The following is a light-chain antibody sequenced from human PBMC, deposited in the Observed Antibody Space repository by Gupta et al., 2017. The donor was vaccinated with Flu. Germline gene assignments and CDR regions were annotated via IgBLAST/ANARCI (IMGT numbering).Light chain of an antibody. CDR2: RNN. J-gene: IGLJ2*01. Sequence: RVTISCSGSSSNIGGSPVFWYQQLPGTAPNVLIYRNNQRPSGVPDRFSGSKSVTSASLAISGLRAEDDSDYFCATWDDSLSSVVFGGGTKPTVL. CDR3: ATWDDSLSSVV. V-gene: IGLV1-47*01. CDR1: SSNIGGSP.